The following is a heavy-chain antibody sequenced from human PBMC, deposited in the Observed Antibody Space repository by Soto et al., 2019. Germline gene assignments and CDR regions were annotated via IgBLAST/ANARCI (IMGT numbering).Heavy chain of an antibody. V-gene: IGHV3-23*01. CDR3: AKLSSPINDLAEPGPDY. J-gene: IGHJ4*02. CDR1: EFIFSSFA. CDR2: VSRRGVNT. D-gene: IGHD6-13*01. Sequence: SGGSLRLSCVVSEFIFSSFALSWVRLAPGKGLEWVAAVSRRGVNTYYADSVKGRFTISRENAKNTLYLQMNSLRAEDTAVYYCAKLSSPINDLAEPGPDYWVQGTLVTVSS.